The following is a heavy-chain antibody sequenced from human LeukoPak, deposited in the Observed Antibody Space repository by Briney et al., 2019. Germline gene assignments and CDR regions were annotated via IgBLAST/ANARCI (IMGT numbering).Heavy chain of an antibody. CDR3: PRGGGYCSSTSCKEVNYYYYMDV. D-gene: IGHD2-2*01. V-gene: IGHV1-8*01. J-gene: IGHJ6*03. CDR2: MNPNSGNT. Sequence: GASVKVSCKASGYTFTSYDINWVRQATGQGLEWMGWMNPNSGNTGYAQKFQGRVTMTRNTSISTAYMELSSLRSEDTAVYYCPRGGGYCSSTSCKEVNYYYYMDVWGKGTTVTISS. CDR1: GYTFTSYD.